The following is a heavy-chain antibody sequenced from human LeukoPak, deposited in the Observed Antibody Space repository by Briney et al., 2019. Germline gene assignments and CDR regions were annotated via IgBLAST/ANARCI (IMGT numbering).Heavy chain of an antibody. CDR2: ISSGSSST. V-gene: IGHV3-11*06. CDR1: GFTLRDSA. J-gene: IGHJ4*02. D-gene: IGHD1-26*01. CDR3: ARESRATGYNLFDE. Sequence: GGSLRLSCAPSGFTLRDSAMSWIRQAPGKGLEWVSYISSGSSSTNYADSVKGRFTISRDNAKNSLYLQMNSLRAEDTAVYYCARESRATGYNLFDEWGQGTRVSVSS.